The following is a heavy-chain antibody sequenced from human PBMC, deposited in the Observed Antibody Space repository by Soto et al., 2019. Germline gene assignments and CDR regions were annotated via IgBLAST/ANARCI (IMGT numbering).Heavy chain of an antibody. CDR3: ARGGRGYSYGPTYNWFDP. Sequence: QVQLVQSGAEVKKPGSSVKVSCKASGGTFSSYAISWVRQAPGQGLEWMGGIIPIFGTANYAQKFQGRVTITADKSTSTSYMELSSLRSEYTAVYYCARGGRGYSYGPTYNWFDPWGQGTLVTVSS. CDR1: GGTFSSYA. J-gene: IGHJ5*02. V-gene: IGHV1-69*06. CDR2: IIPIFGTA. D-gene: IGHD5-18*01.